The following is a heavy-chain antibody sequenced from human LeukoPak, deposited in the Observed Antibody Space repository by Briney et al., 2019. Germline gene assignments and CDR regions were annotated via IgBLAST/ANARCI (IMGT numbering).Heavy chain of an antibody. J-gene: IGHJ4*02. D-gene: IGHD3-22*01. V-gene: IGHV1-69*05. CDR1: GGTFSSYA. Sequence: ASVKVSCKASGGTFSSYAISWVRQAPGQGLEWMGGIIPIFGTANYAQKFQGRVTITTDESTSTAYMELSSLRSEDTAVYYCARDGYYDSSGYYYGDYWGQGTLVTVSS. CDR2: IIPIFGTA. CDR3: ARDGYYDSSGYYYGDY.